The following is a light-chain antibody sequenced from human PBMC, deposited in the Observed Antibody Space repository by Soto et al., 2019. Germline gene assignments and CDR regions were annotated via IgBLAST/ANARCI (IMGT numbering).Light chain of an antibody. CDR2: GAS. CDR1: QSVSSN. V-gene: IGKV3-15*01. J-gene: IGKJ3*01. Sequence: EIVMTQSPATLSVSPGERATLSCRASQSVSSNLAWYQQEPGQAPRLLIYGASTRATGIPARFSGSGSGTEFTLTISSLQSEDFAVYYCQQYNNWPPLFGPGTKVDIK. CDR3: QQYNNWPPL.